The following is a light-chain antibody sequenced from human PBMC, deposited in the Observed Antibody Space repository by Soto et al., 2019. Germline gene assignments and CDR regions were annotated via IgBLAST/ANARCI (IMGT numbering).Light chain of an antibody. V-gene: IGKV4-1*01. J-gene: IGKJ1*01. CDR2: WAS. Sequence: DIVVTQSPESLAVSLGERATINCRSSQSLLLSSSHGSCLAWYQQKPGQPPRLFIYWASTRESGVADRFSGSGSGTDFTLTISSLQAEDVALYYCQQYYSPPWTFGQGTKVEIK. CDR3: QQYYSPPWT. CDR1: QSLLLSSSHGSC.